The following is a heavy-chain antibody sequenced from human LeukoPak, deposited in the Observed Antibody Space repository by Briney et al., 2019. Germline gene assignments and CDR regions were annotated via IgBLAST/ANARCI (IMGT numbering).Heavy chain of an antibody. CDR2: ISGSGDST. Sequence: GGSLRLSCAASGFXFSSSAMTWVRQAPGKGLEWVSVISGSGDSTYYADSVKGRFTISRDISKNTLYLQMNSLRAEDTAVYYCAKGRSGSCYSSIHYWGQGSLVTVSS. V-gene: IGHV3-23*01. CDR3: AKGRSGSCYSSIHY. J-gene: IGHJ4*02. D-gene: IGHD2-15*01. CDR1: GFXFSSSA.